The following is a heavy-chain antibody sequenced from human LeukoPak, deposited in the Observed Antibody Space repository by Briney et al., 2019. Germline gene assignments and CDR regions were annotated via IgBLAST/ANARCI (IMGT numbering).Heavy chain of an antibody. Sequence: RASVKVSCKASGGTFSSYAISWVRQAPGQGLEWMGGIIPIFGTANYAQKFQGRVTITADKSTSTAYMELSSLRSEDTAVYYCATPWGEGFGGLPHAFDIWGQGTMVTVSS. CDR2: IIPIFGTA. CDR3: ATPWGEGFGGLPHAFDI. D-gene: IGHD3-10*01. CDR1: GGTFSSYA. V-gene: IGHV1-69*06. J-gene: IGHJ3*02.